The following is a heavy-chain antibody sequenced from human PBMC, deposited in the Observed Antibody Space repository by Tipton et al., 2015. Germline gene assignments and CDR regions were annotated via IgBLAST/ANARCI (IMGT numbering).Heavy chain of an antibody. CDR3: ARRSMVGEKGLDS. Sequence: TLSLTCAVSGGSISSDNWWSWVRQPPGKGLEWIGDVYHSGSTNYNPSLKSRVTISMDKSKNQFSLKLTSVIGAETAIYYCARRSMVGEKGLDSWGQGTLVTVSS. CDR1: GGSISSDNW. J-gene: IGHJ4*02. V-gene: IGHV4-4*02. D-gene: IGHD1-26*01. CDR2: VYHSGST.